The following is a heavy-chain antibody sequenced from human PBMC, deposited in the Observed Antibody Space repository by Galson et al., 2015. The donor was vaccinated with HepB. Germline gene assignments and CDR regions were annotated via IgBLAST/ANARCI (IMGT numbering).Heavy chain of an antibody. CDR1: GGSISSSTYY. CDR2: IYYSGST. Sequence: LSLTCTVSGGSISSSTYYWGWIRQPPGKGLVWIGYIYYSGSTYYNPSLKSRVTISVDTSKNQFSLKLSSVTAADTAVYYCARHEEYDFWRGYYKGRYDMDVWGQGTTVTVSS. J-gene: IGHJ6*03. CDR3: ARHEEYDFWRGYYKGRYDMDV. D-gene: IGHD3-3*01. V-gene: IGHV4-39*01.